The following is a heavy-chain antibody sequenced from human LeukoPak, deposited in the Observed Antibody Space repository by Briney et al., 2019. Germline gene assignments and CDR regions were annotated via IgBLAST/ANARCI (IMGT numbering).Heavy chain of an antibody. Sequence: PSETLSLTCAVFGYSISSGYHWGWIRQPPGKGLEWIGYIYHSGTTRYNPSLKSRLTILVDTSRNQFSLILRSVTAADTAVYYCGRYGATFDPWGRGTMVTVSS. CDR3: GRYGATFDP. J-gene: IGHJ2*01. CDR2: IYHSGTT. V-gene: IGHV4-38-2*01. CDR1: GYSISSGYH. D-gene: IGHD1-26*01.